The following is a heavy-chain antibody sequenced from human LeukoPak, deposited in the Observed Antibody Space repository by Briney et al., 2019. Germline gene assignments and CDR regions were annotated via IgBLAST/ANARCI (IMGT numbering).Heavy chain of an antibody. D-gene: IGHD6-13*01. V-gene: IGHV3-23*01. CDR2: ISGSGGPT. CDR1: GFTFSSYA. J-gene: IGHJ5*02. Sequence: PGGSLRLSCAASGFTFSSYAMTWVRQAPGKGLEWVSLISGSGGPTYYANSVKGRFTISRDNSKNTLYLQMNSLRAEDTAVYYCARVPSRGEAAVLWFDPWGQGTLVTVSS. CDR3: ARVPSRGEAAVLWFDP.